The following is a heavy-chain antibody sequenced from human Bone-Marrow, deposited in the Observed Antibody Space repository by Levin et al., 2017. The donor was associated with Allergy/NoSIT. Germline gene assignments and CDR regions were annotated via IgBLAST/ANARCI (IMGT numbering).Heavy chain of an antibody. D-gene: IGHD4-23*01. CDR3: ASPQNPDDYGGNLYAFDI. CDR2: IYPGDSDT. J-gene: IGHJ3*02. CDR1: GYSFTSYW. V-gene: IGHV5-51*01. Sequence: HGESLKISCKGSGYSFTSYWIGWVRQMPGKGLEWMGIIYPGDSDTRYSPSFQGQVTISADKSISTAYLQWSSLKASDTAMYYCASPQNPDDYGGNLYAFDIWGQGKMVTGSS.